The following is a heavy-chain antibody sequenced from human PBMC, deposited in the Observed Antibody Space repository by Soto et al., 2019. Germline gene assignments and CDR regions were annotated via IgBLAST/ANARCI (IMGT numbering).Heavy chain of an antibody. CDR1: GFTFSGYS. V-gene: IGHV3-21*01. Sequence: EVQLVESGGGLVKPGGSLRLSCVASGFTFSGYSINWVRQAPGKGLEWVSYISGPSIYIYYADSVKGRFTISRDNAKSPVYLQMNSLRAEDAAVYYCARGFRHGFNVWGQGTTVSVSS. D-gene: IGHD3-10*01. CDR3: ARGFRHGFNV. CDR2: ISGPSIYI. J-gene: IGHJ6*02.